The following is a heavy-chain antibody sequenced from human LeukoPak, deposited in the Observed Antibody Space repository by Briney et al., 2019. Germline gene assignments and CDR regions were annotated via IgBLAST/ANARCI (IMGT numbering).Heavy chain of an antibody. CDR2: MNPNSGNT. CDR1: GYTFTSSD. J-gene: IGHJ6*03. D-gene: IGHD3-16*01. Sequence: ASVKVSCKASGYTFTSSDINCVRRETGQRVQWMRWMNPNSGNTGYAQKFQGRVTITRNTSISTAYMELSSLRSEDTAVYYCARGRTGGSTYYYYYYMDVWGKGTTVTVSS. CDR3: ARGRTGGSTYYYYYYMDV. V-gene: IGHV1-8*03.